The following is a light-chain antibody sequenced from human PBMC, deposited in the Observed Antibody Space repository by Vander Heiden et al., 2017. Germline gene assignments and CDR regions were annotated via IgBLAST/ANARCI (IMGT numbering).Light chain of an antibody. V-gene: IGKV3-11*01. CDR3: QQRSNWPLLT. CDR1: QSVSSY. CDR2: DAS. Sequence: EIVLTQSPATLSLSPGERATLSCRASQSVSSYLAWYQQKPGQAPRLLIYDASNRATGIPARFSGSGYGTDFTLTISSLEPEDFAVYYCQQRSNWPLLTFGGGVKVEIK. J-gene: IGKJ4*01.